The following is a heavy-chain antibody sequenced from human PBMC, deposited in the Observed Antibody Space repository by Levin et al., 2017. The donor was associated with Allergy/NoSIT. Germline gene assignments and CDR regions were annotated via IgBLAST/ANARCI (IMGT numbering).Heavy chain of an antibody. CDR1: GFTFSSYS. D-gene: IGHD6-13*01. CDR2: ISSSSSYI. Sequence: GGSLRLSCAASGFTFSSYSMNWVRQAPGKGLEWVSSISSSSSYIYYADSVKGRFTISRDNAKNSLYLQMNSLRAEDTAVYYCARDESSSWYASYYYYYGMDVWGQGTTVTVSS. V-gene: IGHV3-21*01. J-gene: IGHJ6*02. CDR3: ARDESSSWYASYYYYYGMDV.